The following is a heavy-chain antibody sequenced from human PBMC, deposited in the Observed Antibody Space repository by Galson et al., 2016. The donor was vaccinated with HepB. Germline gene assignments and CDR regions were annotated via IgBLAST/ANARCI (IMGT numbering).Heavy chain of an antibody. D-gene: IGHD5-18*01. CDR3: ARTHTDTHYSGMDV. V-gene: IGHV4/OR15-8*01. Sequence: ETLSLTCDVSGGSISSSNWWSWVRQSPGKGLLWIGEISQSGSPNYNPSLMSRVSMSVDKPKNQFSLRLSSVTAADTAVYYCARTHTDTHYSGMDVWGQGTTVTGSS. J-gene: IGHJ6*02. CDR2: ISQSGSP. CDR1: GGSISSSNW.